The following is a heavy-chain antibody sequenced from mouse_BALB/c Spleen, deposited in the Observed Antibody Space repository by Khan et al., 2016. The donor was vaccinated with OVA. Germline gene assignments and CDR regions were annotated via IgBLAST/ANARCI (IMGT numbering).Heavy chain of an antibody. CDR3: ARLAYYYNSEGVAY. Sequence: EVELVESGGDLVKTGGSLKLSCAASGFTFSTYGMSWVRQTPDKRLEWVATISSGGHYTYYIDSLKGRFTISRDNAKNILYLQMTSLRSEDTAMYYCARLAYYYNSEGVAYWGQGTLVTVSA. V-gene: IGHV5-6*01. CDR1: GFTFSTYG. CDR2: ISSGGHYT. D-gene: IGHD1-1*01. J-gene: IGHJ3*01.